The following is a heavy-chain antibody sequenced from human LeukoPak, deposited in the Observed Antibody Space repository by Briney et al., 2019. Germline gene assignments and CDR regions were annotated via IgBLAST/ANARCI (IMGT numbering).Heavy chain of an antibody. J-gene: IGHJ4*02. CDR1: GYTFTGYY. D-gene: IGHD3-22*01. Sequence: ASVKVSCKASGYTFTGYYMHWVRQAPGQGLEWMGWINPNSGGTNYAQKFQGRVTMTRDTSISTAYMELSRLRSDDTAVYYCARDERYDSSGYPFDYWGQGTLVTVSS. CDR2: INPNSGGT. CDR3: ARDERYDSSGYPFDY. V-gene: IGHV1-2*02.